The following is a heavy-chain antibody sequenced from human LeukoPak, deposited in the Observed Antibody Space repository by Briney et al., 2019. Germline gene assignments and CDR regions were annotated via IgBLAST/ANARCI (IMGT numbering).Heavy chain of an antibody. J-gene: IGHJ6*02. Sequence: SETLSLTCTVSGGSISNYYWSWIRQPPGKGLEWIGYIYYSGSTNYNPSLKSRVTISVDTSKNQFSLKLSSVTAADTAVYYCARLSPLGGSSWYYYYYYGMDVWGQGTTVTVSS. CDR3: ARLSPLGGSSWYYYYYYGMDV. V-gene: IGHV4-59*08. D-gene: IGHD6-13*01. CDR2: IYYSGST. CDR1: GGSISNYY.